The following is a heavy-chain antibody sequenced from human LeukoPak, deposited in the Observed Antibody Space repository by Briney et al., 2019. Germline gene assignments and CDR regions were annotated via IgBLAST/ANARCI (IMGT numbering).Heavy chain of an antibody. J-gene: IGHJ4*02. Sequence: GGSLRLSCIASGFTFSDYWMSWVRQAPGKGLEWVANIKQDESEKYYVASVKGRFTISRDNAKNSLYLQMTSLRAEDTAVYYCARAGGYSGYDRGSLRYWGQGTLVTVSS. D-gene: IGHD5-12*01. CDR3: ARAGGYSGYDRGSLRY. CDR1: GFTFSDYW. CDR2: IKQDESEK. V-gene: IGHV3-7*01.